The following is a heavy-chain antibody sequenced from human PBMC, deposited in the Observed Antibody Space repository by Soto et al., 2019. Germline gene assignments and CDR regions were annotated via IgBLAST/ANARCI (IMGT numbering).Heavy chain of an antibody. CDR3: AKIESRFYYDSTGYYPFDY. J-gene: IGHJ4*02. V-gene: IGHV3-23*01. CDR2: LSGSGVST. D-gene: IGHD3-22*01. CDR1: GFTFSNYA. Sequence: PGGSLRLSCAASGFTFSNYAMTWARQAPGKGLEWVSALSGSGVSTYYADSVMGRFTISRDNSKNTVYLQMNSLRAEDTAVYYCAKIESRFYYDSTGYYPFDYWGQGTLVTVSS.